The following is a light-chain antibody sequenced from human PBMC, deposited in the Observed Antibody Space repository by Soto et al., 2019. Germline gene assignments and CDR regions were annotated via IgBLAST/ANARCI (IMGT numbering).Light chain of an antibody. CDR3: ASYTSGNTLYV. Sequence: QSALTQPASVSGSPGQSITISCTGTSSDVGGYDYVAWYQQHPGKAPKLIIYDVTKRPSGVSNRFSGPKSGNTASVTISGLQAEDEADYFCASYTSGNTLYVFGTGTKLTVL. CDR1: SSDVGGYDY. J-gene: IGLJ1*01. V-gene: IGLV2-14*03. CDR2: DVT.